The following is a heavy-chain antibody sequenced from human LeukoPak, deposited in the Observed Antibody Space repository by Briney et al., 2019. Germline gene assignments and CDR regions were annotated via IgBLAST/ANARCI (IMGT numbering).Heavy chain of an antibody. CDR1: GFTFSDYW. CDR2: ISKDGGEN. Sequence: GGSLRLSCAASGFTFSDYWMMWVRQAPGKGLEWVAHISKDGGENYYVDSVRGRFSISRDNAKNSLDLQMNTLRVEDTAAYYCVRDATRGGDLDHWGQGTLVTVSS. CDR3: VRDATRGGDLDH. V-gene: IGHV3-7*01. D-gene: IGHD2-21*01. J-gene: IGHJ4*02.